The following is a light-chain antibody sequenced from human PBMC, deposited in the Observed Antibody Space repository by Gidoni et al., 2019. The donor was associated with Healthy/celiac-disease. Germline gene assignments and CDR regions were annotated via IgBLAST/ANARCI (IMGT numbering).Light chain of an antibody. CDR3: QQYNNWPRT. CDR2: GAS. CDR1: QSVSSN. Sequence: ELVMTKPPATLSVSPGERATLSCRASQSVSSNLAWYQQKPGQAPRLLIYGASTRATGIPARFSGSGSGTEFTLTIRSLQSEYFAVYYCQQYNNWPRTFGQGTKVEIK. J-gene: IGKJ1*01. V-gene: IGKV3-15*01.